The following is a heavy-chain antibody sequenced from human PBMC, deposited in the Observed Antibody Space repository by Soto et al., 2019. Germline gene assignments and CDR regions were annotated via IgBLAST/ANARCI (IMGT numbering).Heavy chain of an antibody. CDR1: GGSINSYY. J-gene: IGHJ5*02. CDR2: IDYSGRT. CDR3: AREIRLVGVTGWFDP. Sequence: QVQLQESGPGLVKVSETLSLTCTVSGGSINSYYWSWIRQPPGKGLEWVAEIDYSGRTNYNPSLKARLTISVDTSKNQLSLKVRSVTAADTAVYYCAREIRLVGVTGWFDPWGQGTLVTVSS. V-gene: IGHV4-59*01. D-gene: IGHD1-26*01.